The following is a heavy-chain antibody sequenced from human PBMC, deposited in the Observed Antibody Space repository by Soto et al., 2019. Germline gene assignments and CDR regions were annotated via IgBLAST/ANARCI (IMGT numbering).Heavy chain of an antibody. CDR3: TTDHPYEYDGTCYDH. J-gene: IGHJ4*02. CDR1: GFTFSNAW. CDR2: IKSKIDGGTT. D-gene: IGHD2-21*01. Sequence: GGSLRLSCAGSGFTFSNAWMNWVRQAPGKGLEWVGRIKSKIDGGTTDYTAPVKGRFTISRDDSKNTVYLQLNSLKTEDTAVYYCTTDHPYEYDGTCYDHRGQGARVTVSS. V-gene: IGHV3-15*07.